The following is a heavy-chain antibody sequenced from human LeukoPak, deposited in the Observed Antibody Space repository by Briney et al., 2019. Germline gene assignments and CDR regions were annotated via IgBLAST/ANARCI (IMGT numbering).Heavy chain of an antibody. Sequence: GESLKISCKGSGYRFTSYWIGWVRQMPGKGLEWMGIIYPGNSDTRYSPSFQGQVTISADKSISPAYLQWSSLKASDTAMYYCARLDGGGYNYGHFDYWGQGTLVTVSS. CDR2: IYPGNSDT. V-gene: IGHV5-51*01. J-gene: IGHJ4*02. CDR1: GYRFTSYW. D-gene: IGHD5-18*01. CDR3: ARLDGGGYNYGHFDY.